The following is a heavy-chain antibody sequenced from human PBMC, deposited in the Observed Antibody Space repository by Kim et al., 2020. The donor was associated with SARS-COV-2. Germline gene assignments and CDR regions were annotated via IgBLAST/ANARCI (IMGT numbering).Heavy chain of an antibody. CDR2: INPNSGGT. Sequence: ASVKVSCKASGYTFTGYYMHWVRQAPGQGLEWMGRINPNSGGTNYAQKFQGRVTMTRDTSISTAYMELSRLRSDDTAVYYCARARLVQEGYYYYGMDVWGQGTTVTVSS. CDR1: GYTFTGYY. V-gene: IGHV1-2*06. D-gene: IGHD6-6*01. J-gene: IGHJ6*02. CDR3: ARARLVQEGYYYYGMDV.